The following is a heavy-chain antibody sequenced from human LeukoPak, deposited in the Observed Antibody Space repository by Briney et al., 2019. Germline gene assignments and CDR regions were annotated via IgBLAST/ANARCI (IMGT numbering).Heavy chain of an antibody. V-gene: IGHV4-39*01. CDR1: GGSISSSTYY. CDR3: VRGSTLRHYQY. CDR2: IYSSGST. J-gene: IGHJ4*02. D-gene: IGHD3-16*01. Sequence: SETLSLTCTVSGGSISSSTYYWGWIRRPPGKGLEWIGSIYSSGSTYYNPSLKSRVTVSVDTSKNEFSLNLSSVTAADTAVYYCVRGSTLRHYQYWGQGTLVTVSS.